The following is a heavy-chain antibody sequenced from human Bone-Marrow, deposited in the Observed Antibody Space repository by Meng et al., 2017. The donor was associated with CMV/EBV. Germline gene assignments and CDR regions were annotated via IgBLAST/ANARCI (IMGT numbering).Heavy chain of an antibody. D-gene: IGHD5-24*01. CDR3: AEDTGNYRGFEY. J-gene: IGHJ4*02. V-gene: IGHV3-43*01. CDR2: ITWDAGSS. Sequence: GESLKISCAASGFSFENYMMHWVRQAPGKGLEWVSDITWDAGSSHYADSVKGRFTISRDNSKNSLFLQMNRLRNEDTALYYCAEDTGNYRGFEYWGQGTLVTVPS. CDR1: GFSFENYM.